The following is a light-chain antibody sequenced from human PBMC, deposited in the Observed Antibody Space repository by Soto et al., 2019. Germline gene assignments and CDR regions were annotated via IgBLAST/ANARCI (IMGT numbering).Light chain of an antibody. CDR3: QQYDNLPLT. V-gene: IGKV3D-20*01. CDR2: DAS. Sequence: IVLTQSPDTLYLTPAERATRSXGASQSVDSGYVAWYQQKPGLAPRXXMFDASSRANGIPDRFRGSGAGTGFTLTISSLQPEDIATYYCQQYDNLPLTFGQGTRLEIK. CDR1: QSVDSGY. J-gene: IGKJ5*01.